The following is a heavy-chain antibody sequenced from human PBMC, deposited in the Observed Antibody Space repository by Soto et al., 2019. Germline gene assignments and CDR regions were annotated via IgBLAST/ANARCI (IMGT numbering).Heavy chain of an antibody. CDR2: ISADNGNT. J-gene: IGHJ5*02. V-gene: IGHV1-3*01. CDR3: ARDLGRLNWFDP. CDR1: GYTFTSYA. Sequence: ASVKVSCKASGYTFTSYAMHWVRQAPGQRLEWMGWISADNGNTKYAQKFQGRVTMTTDTSTSTAYMELRSLRSDDTAVYYCARDLGRLNWFDPWGQGTLVTVSS.